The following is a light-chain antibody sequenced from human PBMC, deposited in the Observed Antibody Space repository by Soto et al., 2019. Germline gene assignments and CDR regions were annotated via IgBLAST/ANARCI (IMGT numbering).Light chain of an antibody. CDR1: SSDVGGYKY. J-gene: IGLJ2*01. CDR2: DVS. CDR3: SSYSSSSISLV. V-gene: IGLV2-14*03. Sequence: QSALTQPASVSGSPGQSITISCTGTSSDVGGYKYVAWYQQQPGKAPKLMIYDVSNRPAGVSDRFSGSKSGNTASLTISGLQAEDEADYYCSSYSSSSISLVFGRGTKLTVL.